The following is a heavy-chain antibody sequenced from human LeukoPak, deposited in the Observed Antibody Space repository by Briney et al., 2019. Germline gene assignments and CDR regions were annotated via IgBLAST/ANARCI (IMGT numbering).Heavy chain of an antibody. CDR3: ATGTLGRLGSSGWYGDY. CDR2: INPGDSST. Sequence: ASVKVSCKASGYTFSSHYIHWVRQAPGQGLEWLGIINPGDSSTSYAQKFQGRVTVTRDTSTSTVYMELSSLRSEDTAVYYCATGTLGRLGSSGWYGDYWGQGTLVTVSS. V-gene: IGHV1-46*01. CDR1: GYTFSSHY. D-gene: IGHD6-19*01. J-gene: IGHJ4*02.